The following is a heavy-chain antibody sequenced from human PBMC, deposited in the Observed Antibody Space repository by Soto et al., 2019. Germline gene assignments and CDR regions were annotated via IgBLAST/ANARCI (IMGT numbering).Heavy chain of an antibody. CDR1: GFTFSSYG. CDR3: AKDTLSTIFGGRDYYYYYMDV. D-gene: IGHD3-3*01. CDR2: ISYDGSNK. J-gene: IGHJ6*03. V-gene: IGHV3-30*18. Sequence: GGSLRLSCAASGFTFSSYGMHWVRQAPGKGLEWVAVISYDGSNKYYADSVKGRFTISRDNSKNTLYLQMNSLRAEDTAVYYCAKDTLSTIFGGRDYYYYYMDVWGKGTTVTVSS.